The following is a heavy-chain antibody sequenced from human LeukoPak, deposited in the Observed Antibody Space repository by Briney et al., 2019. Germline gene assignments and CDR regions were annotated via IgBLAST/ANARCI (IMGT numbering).Heavy chain of an antibody. CDR1: GFTFSSYS. J-gene: IGHJ6*03. Sequence: GGSLRLSCAASGFTFSSYSMSWVRQAPGKGLEWVSSISSSGGNTYYPDSVKGRFTISRDNSKNTMYLQMNSLRAEDTAVYYCAKGLRAGVGPYMGYHYYMDVWGKGATVTVSS. CDR2: ISSSGGNT. D-gene: IGHD3-16*01. CDR3: AKGLRAGVGPYMGYHYYMDV. V-gene: IGHV3-23*01.